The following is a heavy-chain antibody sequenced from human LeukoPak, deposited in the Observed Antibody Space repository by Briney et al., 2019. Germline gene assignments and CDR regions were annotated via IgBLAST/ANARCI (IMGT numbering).Heavy chain of an antibody. CDR2: IWYDGSNK. Sequence: PGRSLRLSCAASGFTFSSYGMHWVRQAPGKGLEWVAVIWYDGSNKYYADSVKGRFTISRDNSKNTLYLQMNSLRAEDTAVYYCARGAARGYDPIYYFDYWGQGTLVTVSS. CDR3: ARGAARGYDPIYYFDY. J-gene: IGHJ4*02. CDR1: GFTFSSYG. D-gene: IGHD5-12*01. V-gene: IGHV3-33*01.